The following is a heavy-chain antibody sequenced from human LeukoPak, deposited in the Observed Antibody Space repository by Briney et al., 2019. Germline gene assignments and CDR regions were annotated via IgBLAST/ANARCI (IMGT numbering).Heavy chain of an antibody. CDR3: AEGGITYPFDY. CDR2: ISGSGGST. J-gene: IGHJ4*02. V-gene: IGHV3-23*01. D-gene: IGHD3-10*01. CDR1: GFTFSDYY. Sequence: PGGSLRLSCAASGFTFSDYYMSWIRQAPGKGLEWVSAISGSGGSTYYADSVKGRFTISRDNSKNTLYLQMNSLRAEDTAVYYCAEGGITYPFDYWGQGTLVTVSS.